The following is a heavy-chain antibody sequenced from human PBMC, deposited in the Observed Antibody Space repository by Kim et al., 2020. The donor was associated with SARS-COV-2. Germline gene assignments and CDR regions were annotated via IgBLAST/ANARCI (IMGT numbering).Heavy chain of an antibody. CDR3: AGPRYYFDY. J-gene: IGHJ4*02. Sequence: GGSLRLSCVASGFTFSSYDMSWVRQAPGKGLEWVSGISGTGHSTYYADSVKGRFTISRDNSKNTVYLQMNSRRAEDTAVYYCAGPRYYFDYWGQGTLVTVSS. D-gene: IGHD1-20*01. CDR1: GFTFSSYD. CDR2: ISGTGHST. V-gene: IGHV3-23*01.